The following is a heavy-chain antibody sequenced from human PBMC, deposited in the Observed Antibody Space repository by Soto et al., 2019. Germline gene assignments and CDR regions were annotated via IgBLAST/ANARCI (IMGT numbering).Heavy chain of an antibody. CDR3: ARGGALSTSWYWGDGLDS. V-gene: IGHV1-69*06. Sequence: QVQLEQSGSEVKKSGSSVKVSCKASGYSFSSHAITWVRQAPGQGLEWMGGIIPVFGTPSYAQKLQGRVTISADKSTTTSYLELRCLRSEDTAVYYCARGGALSTSWYWGDGLDSWGRGTQVTASP. CDR2: IIPVFGTP. CDR1: GYSFSSHA. D-gene: IGHD6-13*01. J-gene: IGHJ4*02.